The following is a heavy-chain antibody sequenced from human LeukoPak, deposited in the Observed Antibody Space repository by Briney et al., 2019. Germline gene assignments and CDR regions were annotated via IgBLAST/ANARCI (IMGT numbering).Heavy chain of an antibody. CDR3: TTDQFLRSTTYYGMDV. D-gene: IGHD5-12*01. CDR2: IRSKADGGTT. J-gene: IGHJ6*02. V-gene: IGHV3-15*07. Sequence: GGSLRLSCAASGFTFSNAWMNWVRQAPGKGLEWVGHIRSKADGGTTDYAAPVKGRFTISRDDSKNTLYLQMNSLKTEDTALYYCTTDQFLRSTTYYGMDVWGQGTTVTVSS. CDR1: GFTFSNAW.